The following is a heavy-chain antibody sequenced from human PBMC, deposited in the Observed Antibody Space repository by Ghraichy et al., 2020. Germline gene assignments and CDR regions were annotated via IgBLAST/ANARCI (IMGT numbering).Heavy chain of an antibody. CDR3: ARGDKLLYFDY. Sequence: SETLSLTCAVYGGSFSGYYWSWIRQPPGKGLEWIGEINHSGSTNYNPSLKSRVTISVDTSKNQFSLKLSSVTAADTAVYYCARGDKLLYFDYWGQGTLVTVSS. V-gene: IGHV4-34*01. J-gene: IGHJ4*02. CDR1: GGSFSGYY. D-gene: IGHD2-15*01. CDR2: INHSGST.